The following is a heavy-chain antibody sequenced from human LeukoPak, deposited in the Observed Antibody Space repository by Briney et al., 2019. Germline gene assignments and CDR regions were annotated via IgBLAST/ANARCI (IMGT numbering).Heavy chain of an antibody. J-gene: IGHJ4*02. CDR3: ARLVGATTRGPLLF. CDR2: ISAYNGNT. D-gene: IGHD1-26*01. Sequence: ASVKVSCKASGYTFTSYGISWVRQAPGQGLEWMGWISAYNGNTNYAQKLQGRVTMTTDTSTSTAYMELRSLRSDDTAVYYCARLVGATTRGPLLFWGQGTLVTVSS. V-gene: IGHV1-18*01. CDR1: GYTFTSYG.